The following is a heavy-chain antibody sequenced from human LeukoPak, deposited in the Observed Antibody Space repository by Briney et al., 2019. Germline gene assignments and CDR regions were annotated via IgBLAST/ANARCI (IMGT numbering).Heavy chain of an antibody. CDR2: ISAYNGNT. D-gene: IGHD3-22*01. CDR1: GYTFTSYG. CDR3: AREIYYYDSSGYYYAPTPYFDY. Sequence: ASVKVSCKASGYTFTSYGISWVRQASGQGLEWMGWISAYNGNTNYAQKLQGRVTMTTDTSTSTAYMELRSLRSDDTAVYYCAREIYYYDSSGYYYAPTPYFDYWGQGTLVTVSS. V-gene: IGHV1-18*01. J-gene: IGHJ4*02.